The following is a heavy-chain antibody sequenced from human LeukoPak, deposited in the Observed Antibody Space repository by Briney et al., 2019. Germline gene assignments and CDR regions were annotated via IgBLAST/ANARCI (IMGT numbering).Heavy chain of an antibody. Sequence: ASVKVSCKASGYTFTSYDINWVRQATGQGLEWMGWMNPNSGNTGYAQKFQGRVTMTRNTSISTAYMELSSLRSEDTAVYYCARGLRYCSSTSCYDLDYWGQGTLVTVSS. J-gene: IGHJ4*02. D-gene: IGHD2-2*01. V-gene: IGHV1-8*01. CDR3: ARGLRYCSSTSCYDLDY. CDR2: MNPNSGNT. CDR1: GYTFTSYD.